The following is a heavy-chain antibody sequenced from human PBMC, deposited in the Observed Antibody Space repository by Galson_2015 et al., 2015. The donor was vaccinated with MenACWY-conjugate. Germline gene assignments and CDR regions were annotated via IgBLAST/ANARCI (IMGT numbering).Heavy chain of an antibody. J-gene: IGHJ3*02. D-gene: IGHD3-22*01. CDR3: VRHVHVTSFGSSGNPQGGAFDI. CDR1: GGSINSNHYY. CDR2: VYYSGST. V-gene: IGHV4-39*01. Sequence: TCTVSGGSINSNHYYWGWIRPPPGKGLEWIGSVYYSGSTYYNPSLNSRVTISVDTSENQFTLKLSSVTAADTAVYFCVRHVHVTSFGSSGNPQGGAFDIWGQGTLVTVSS.